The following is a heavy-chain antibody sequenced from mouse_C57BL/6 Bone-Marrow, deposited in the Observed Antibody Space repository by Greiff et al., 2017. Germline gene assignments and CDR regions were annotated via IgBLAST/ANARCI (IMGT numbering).Heavy chain of an antibody. Sequence: EVNVVESGGDLVKPGGSLKLSCAASGFTFSSYGMSWVRQTPDKRLEWVATISSGGSYTYYPDSVKGRFTISRDNAKNTLYLQMSSLKSEDTAMYYCEWFAYWGQGTLVTVSA. CDR2: ISSGGSYT. CDR1: GFTFSSYG. V-gene: IGHV5-6*01. CDR3: EWFAY. J-gene: IGHJ3*01.